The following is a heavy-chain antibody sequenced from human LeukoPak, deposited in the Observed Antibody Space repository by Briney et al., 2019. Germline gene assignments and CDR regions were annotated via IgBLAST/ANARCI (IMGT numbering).Heavy chain of an antibody. D-gene: IGHD3-9*01. CDR1: GYTFTSYY. CDR3: AREVLRYFDWLSNWFDP. CDR2: INPSGGST. J-gene: IGHJ5*02. Sequence: GASVKVSCKASGYTFTSYYMHWVRQAPGQGLEWMGIINPSGGSTSYAQKFQGRVTMTRDTSTSTVYMELSSLRSEDTAVYYCAREVLRYFDWLSNWFDPWGQGTLVTVSS. V-gene: IGHV1-46*01.